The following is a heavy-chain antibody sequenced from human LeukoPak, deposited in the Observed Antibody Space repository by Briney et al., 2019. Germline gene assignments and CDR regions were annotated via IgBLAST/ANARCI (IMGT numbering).Heavy chain of an antibody. Sequence: GSLRLSCVASGFTFSIYTMSWVRQAPGKGLEWVSSITSSSSSIYSADSVKGRLTISRDNAKNSLYLEMNSLRDEDTAVYYCARDLAWGAYWGQGTLVTVSS. CDR3: ARDLAWGAY. V-gene: IGHV3-21*01. D-gene: IGHD4/OR15-4a*01. J-gene: IGHJ4*02. CDR2: ITSSSSSI. CDR1: GFTFSIYT.